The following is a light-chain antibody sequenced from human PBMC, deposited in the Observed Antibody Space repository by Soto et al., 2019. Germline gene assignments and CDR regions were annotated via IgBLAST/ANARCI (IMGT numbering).Light chain of an antibody. CDR1: QSVGKD. Sequence: EIVMTQSPATLSVSPGERGTLSCRARQSVGKDLAWYQQRPAQPPRLLVYGASSRAAGIPAWFSGSGSGTQFTLSITSLQSEDFAVYYCQEYNTWPPLSFGGGTKVAI. CDR2: GAS. CDR3: QEYNTWPPLS. J-gene: IGKJ4*01. V-gene: IGKV3-15*01.